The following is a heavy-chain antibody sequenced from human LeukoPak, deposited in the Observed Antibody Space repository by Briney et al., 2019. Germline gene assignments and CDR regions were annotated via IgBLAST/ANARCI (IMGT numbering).Heavy chain of an antibody. CDR2: ISGSGGST. CDR3: ARGGLYYYDSSGLLDY. Sequence: GGSLRLSCAASGFTFSSYAMSWVRQAPGKGLEWVSAISGSGGSTYYADSVKGRFTISRDNAKNTLYLQMNSLRAEDTAVYYCARGGLYYYDSSGLLDYWGQGTLVTVSS. V-gene: IGHV3-23*01. CDR1: GFTFSSYA. D-gene: IGHD3-22*01. J-gene: IGHJ4*02.